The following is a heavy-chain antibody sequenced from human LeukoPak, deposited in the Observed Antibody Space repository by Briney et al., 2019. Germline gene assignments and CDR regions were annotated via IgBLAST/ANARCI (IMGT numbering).Heavy chain of an antibody. Sequence: GGSLRLSCAASGFTFSSYGTHWVRQAPGKGLEWVAFIRYDGSSKYYADSVKGRFTISRDNSKNTLYLQMNSLRAEDTAVYYCAKDLGVAGTENSPFDYWGQGTLITVSS. J-gene: IGHJ4*02. CDR1: GFTFSSYG. CDR2: IRYDGSSK. D-gene: IGHD3-10*01. V-gene: IGHV3-30*02. CDR3: AKDLGVAGTENSPFDY.